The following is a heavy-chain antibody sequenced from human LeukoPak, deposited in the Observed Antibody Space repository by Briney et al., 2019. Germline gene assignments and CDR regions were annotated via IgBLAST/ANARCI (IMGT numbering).Heavy chain of an antibody. CDR2: ITHSGST. Sequence: SETLSLTCTVSGGSISSYYWSWIRQPPGKGLEWIGEITHSGSTNYNPSLKSQVTISVDTSKNQFSLKLSSVTAADTAVYYCACMIVDNWFDPWGQGTLVTVSS. D-gene: IGHD3-22*01. CDR3: ACMIVDNWFDP. V-gene: IGHV4-34*01. J-gene: IGHJ5*02. CDR1: GGSISSYY.